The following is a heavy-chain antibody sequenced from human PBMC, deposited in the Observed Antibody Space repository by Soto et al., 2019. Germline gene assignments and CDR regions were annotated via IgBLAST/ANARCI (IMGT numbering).Heavy chain of an antibody. CDR2: IIPMFGTA. CDR3: ASGIQLWLRRINNGYSG. CDR1: GGTFSTYA. Sequence: QVQLVQSGAEVKKPESSVKVSCKAPGGTFSTYAISWVRQAPGQGLEWMGGIIPMFGTANYAQRFQDRVTITADESTNTVDMELSSLRSEDTAVYLCASGIQLWLRRINNGYSGGGQGTLVTVSS. V-gene: IGHV1-69*12. J-gene: IGHJ4*02. D-gene: IGHD5-18*01.